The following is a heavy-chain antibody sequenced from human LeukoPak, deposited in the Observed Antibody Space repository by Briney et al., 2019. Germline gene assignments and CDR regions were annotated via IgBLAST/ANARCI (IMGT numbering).Heavy chain of an antibody. Sequence: GGSLRLSCAASGFTFSSYAMHWVRQAPGKGLEWVAVISYDGSNKYYADSVKGRFTISRDNSKDTLFLQMNSLRAEDMAVYYCARDPQHWGQGTLVTVSS. CDR2: ISYDGSNK. CDR1: GFTFSSYA. V-gene: IGHV3-30*04. J-gene: IGHJ1*01. CDR3: ARDPQH.